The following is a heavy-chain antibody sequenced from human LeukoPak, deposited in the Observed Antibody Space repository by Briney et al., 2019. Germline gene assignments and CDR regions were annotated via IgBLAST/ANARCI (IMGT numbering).Heavy chain of an antibody. Sequence: SETLSLTCTVSGGSISSYYWSWIRQPPGKGQEWIGYIYYSGSTNYNPSLKSRVSISIDTSKKQFSLKVSSVTAADTAVYYCARSGYSYDSAVYWNFDLWGRGTLVTVSS. J-gene: IGHJ2*01. D-gene: IGHD5-18*01. CDR3: ARSGYSYDSAVYWNFDL. V-gene: IGHV4-59*01. CDR1: GGSISSYY. CDR2: IYYSGST.